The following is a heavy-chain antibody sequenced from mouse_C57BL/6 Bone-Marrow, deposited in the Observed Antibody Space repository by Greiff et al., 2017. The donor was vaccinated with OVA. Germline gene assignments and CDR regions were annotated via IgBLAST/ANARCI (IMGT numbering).Heavy chain of an antibody. J-gene: IGHJ2*01. V-gene: IGHV1-63*01. CDR3: ARPNWDEGYYMDY. CDR2: IYPGGGYT. CDR1: GYTFTNYW. Sequence: QVQLQQSGAELVRPGTSVKMSCKASGYTFTNYWIGWAKQRPGHGLEWIGDIYPGGGYTNYNEKFKGKATLTADKSSSTAYMQFSSLTSEDSAIYYCARPNWDEGYYMDYWGQGTTLTVSS. D-gene: IGHD4-1*01.